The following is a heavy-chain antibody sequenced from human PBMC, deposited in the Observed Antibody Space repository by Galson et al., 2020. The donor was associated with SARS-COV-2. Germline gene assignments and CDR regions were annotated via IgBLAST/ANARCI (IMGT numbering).Heavy chain of an antibody. CDR2: IEQDGSGK. CDR1: GFTFSSYW. CDR3: ARATYYYDSSGLATRWFDP. Sequence: GGSLRLSCAASGFTFSSYWMSWVRQPPGKGLEWVANIEQDGSGKYYVASVKGRFTISRDNAKNSLYLRMNSLRAEDTAVYYCARATYYYDSSGLATRWFDPWGQGTLVTVSS. D-gene: IGHD3-22*01. J-gene: IGHJ5*02. V-gene: IGHV3-7*04.